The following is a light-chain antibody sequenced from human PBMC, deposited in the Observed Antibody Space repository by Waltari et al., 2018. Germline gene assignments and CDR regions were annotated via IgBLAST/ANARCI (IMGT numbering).Light chain of an antibody. CDR1: RSDVGRCNL. V-gene: IGLV2-23*02. CDR2: EVK. Sequence: SALTQPASVSGSPGQSLTIPCPGTRSDVGRCNLVSWFQQYPAKAPKLIIVEVKKRPSGVSNRFSGSKSGNTASLTISGLQAEDEADYYCCSYAGSGIYVFGSGAKVTVL. J-gene: IGLJ1*01. CDR3: CSYAGSGIYV.